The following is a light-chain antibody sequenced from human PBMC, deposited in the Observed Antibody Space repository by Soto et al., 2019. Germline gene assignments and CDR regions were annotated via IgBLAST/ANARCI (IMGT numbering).Light chain of an antibody. J-gene: IGLJ1*01. CDR2: DVS. Sequence: QSVLTQPASVSGSPGQSITISCTGTSSDVGGYNYVSWYQQHPGKAPKLMICDVSNRPSGVSNRFSGSKSGNTASLTISGLQAEDEGDYYCSSYTSSSTPYVFGTGTKVTVL. V-gene: IGLV2-14*01. CDR1: SSDVGGYNY. CDR3: SSYTSSSTPYV.